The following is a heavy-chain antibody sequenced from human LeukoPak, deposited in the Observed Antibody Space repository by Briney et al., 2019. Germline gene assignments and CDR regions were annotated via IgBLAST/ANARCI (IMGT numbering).Heavy chain of an antibody. CDR1: GFTFSSYA. Sequence: GGSLRLSCAASGFTFSSYAMHWVRQAPGKGLEWVAVISYDGSNKYYADSVKGRFTISRDNSKNTLYLQMNSLRAEDTAVYYCARGSGYSSSWIGEDWGQGTLVTVSS. V-gene: IGHV3-30-3*01. D-gene: IGHD6-13*01. J-gene: IGHJ4*02. CDR2: ISYDGSNK. CDR3: ARGSGYSSSWIGED.